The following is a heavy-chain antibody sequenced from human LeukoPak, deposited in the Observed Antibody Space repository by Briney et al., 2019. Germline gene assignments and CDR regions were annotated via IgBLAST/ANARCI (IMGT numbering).Heavy chain of an antibody. J-gene: IGHJ4*02. CDR1: GGSFSGYY. CDR2: INHSGST. V-gene: IGHV4-34*01. Sequence: SETLSLTCAVYGGSFSGYYWSWIRQPPGKGLEWIGEINHSGSTNYNPSLRSRVTISVDTSKNQFSLKLSSVTAADTAVYYCARGSGYIGPLRNYQFDNWGPGRLVTVSS. CDR3: ARGSGYIGPLRNYQFDN. D-gene: IGHD2-15*01.